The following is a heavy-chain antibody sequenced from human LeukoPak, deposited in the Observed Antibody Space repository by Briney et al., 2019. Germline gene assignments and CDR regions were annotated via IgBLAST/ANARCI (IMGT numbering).Heavy chain of an antibody. Sequence: QPGGSLRLSCAASGFTFSTYAMSWVRQAPGKGLEWVSAISGSGGSTYHADSVKGRFTISRDNSKNTLYLQMNSLRAEDTAVYYCATTYNWNYFDYWGQGTLVTVSS. CDR1: GFTFSTYA. CDR2: ISGSGGST. CDR3: ATTYNWNYFDY. V-gene: IGHV3-23*01. J-gene: IGHJ4*02. D-gene: IGHD1-20*01.